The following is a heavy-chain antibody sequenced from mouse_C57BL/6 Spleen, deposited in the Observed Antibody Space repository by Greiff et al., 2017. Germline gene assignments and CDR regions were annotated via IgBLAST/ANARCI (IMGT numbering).Heavy chain of an antibody. Sequence: VQLQQPGAELVRPGTSVKLSCKASGYTFTSYWMHWVKQRPGQGLEWIGVIDPSESYTNYNQKFKGKATLTVDTSSSTAYMQLSSLTSEDSAVYYCARVGYYDYGDYFDYWGQGTTLTVSS. J-gene: IGHJ2*01. CDR3: ARVGYYDYGDYFDY. D-gene: IGHD2-4*01. CDR2: IDPSESYT. CDR1: GYTFTSYW. V-gene: IGHV1-59*01.